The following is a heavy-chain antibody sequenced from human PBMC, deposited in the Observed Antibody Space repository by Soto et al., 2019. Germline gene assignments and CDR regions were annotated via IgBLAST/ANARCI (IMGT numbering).Heavy chain of an antibody. V-gene: IGHV1-18*01. J-gene: IGHJ3*02. D-gene: IGHD3-22*01. CDR2: ISAYNGNT. CDR3: ARPGYYDSSGYKRGNAFDI. CDR1: GYTFTSYG. Sequence: GASVKVSCKASGYTFTSYGIIWVRQAPGQGLEWMGWISAYNGNTNYAQKLKGRVTITTDTSTSTAYKELRSLRSNDTAVYYCARPGYYDSSGYKRGNAFDIWGQGTMVTVSS.